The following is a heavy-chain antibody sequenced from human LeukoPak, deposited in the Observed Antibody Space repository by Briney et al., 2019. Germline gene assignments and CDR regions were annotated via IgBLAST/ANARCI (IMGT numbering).Heavy chain of an antibody. CDR1: GFTFSNYA. CDR3: AKGRGNNWNTLFYDS. J-gene: IGHJ4*02. D-gene: IGHD1/OR15-1a*01. Sequence: PGGSLRLSCAASGFTFSNYAMSWVRQAPGKGLEWVSSISGSGGSTNYADSVKGRFTISGDNSKNTLYLQMSSLRAEDTAVYYCAKGRGNNWNTLFYDSWGQGTLVTVSS. CDR2: ISGSGGST. V-gene: IGHV3-23*01.